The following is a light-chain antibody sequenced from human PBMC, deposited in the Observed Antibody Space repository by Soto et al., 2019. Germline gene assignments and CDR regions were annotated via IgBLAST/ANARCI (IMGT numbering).Light chain of an antibody. Sequence: QLVLTQPPSASGTPGQRVTISCSGSNSNIGSNYVYWYHQLPGTAPKLLIYINNQRPSGVPDRFSGSKSGTSASLTISGLQAEDEADYYCSSYTSSSNYVFGTGTKLTVL. CDR1: NSNIGSNY. V-gene: IGLV1-47*02. CDR3: SSYTSSSNYV. J-gene: IGLJ1*01. CDR2: INN.